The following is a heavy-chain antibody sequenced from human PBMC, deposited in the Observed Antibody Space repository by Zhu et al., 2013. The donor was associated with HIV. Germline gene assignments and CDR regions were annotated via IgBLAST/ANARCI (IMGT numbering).Heavy chain of an antibody. V-gene: IGHV1-18*01. J-gene: IGHJ5*02. CDR2: ISAYNGNT. Sequence: QVQLVQSGAEVKKPGASVKVSCKASGYTFTSYGISRVRQAPGQGLEWMGWISAYNGNTNYAQKLQGRVTMTTDTSTSTAYMELRSLRSDDTAVYYCARTPGERSRHIAVGLVRWFDPWGQGTLVTVSS. CDR1: GYTFTSYG. D-gene: IGHD6-19*01. CDR3: ARTPGERSRHIAVGLVRWFDP.